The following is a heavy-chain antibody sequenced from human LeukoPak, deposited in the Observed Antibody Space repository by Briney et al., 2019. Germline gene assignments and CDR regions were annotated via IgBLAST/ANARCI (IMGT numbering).Heavy chain of an antibody. CDR1: GYTFTSYD. CDR3: ALKQYSSSSGGYYFDY. CDR2: MNPNSGNT. V-gene: IGHV1-8*01. D-gene: IGHD6-6*01. Sequence: ASVKVSCKASGYTFTSYDINWVRQATGQGLEWMGWMNPNSGNTGYAQKFQGRVTMTRNTSISTAYMELSSLRSEDTAVYYCALKQYSSSSGGYYFDYWGQGTLVTVSS. J-gene: IGHJ4*02.